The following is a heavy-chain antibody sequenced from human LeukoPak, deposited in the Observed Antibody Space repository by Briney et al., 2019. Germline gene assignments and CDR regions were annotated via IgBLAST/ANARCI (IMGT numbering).Heavy chain of an antibody. J-gene: IGHJ4*02. D-gene: IGHD3-16*01. CDR3: AREPDYVSGTFDY. CDR2: IYYSGST. V-gene: IGHV4-61*08. CDR1: GSSFSSGDYY. Sequence: PSETLSLTCSVSGSSFSSGDYYCYWIRQPPGKGLEWIGYIYYSGSTNYNPSLKSRVTISIDTSKNQFSLKLSSVTAADTAVYYCAREPDYVSGTFDYWGQGTLVTVSS.